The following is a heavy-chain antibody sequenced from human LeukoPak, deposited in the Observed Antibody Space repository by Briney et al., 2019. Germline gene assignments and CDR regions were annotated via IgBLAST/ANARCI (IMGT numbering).Heavy chain of an antibody. CDR3: AREDITIFGVVN. V-gene: IGHV4-30-4*08. CDR2: IYYSGST. J-gene: IGHJ3*01. D-gene: IGHD3-3*01. Sequence: PSQTLSLTCTVSGGSISSGDYYLSWIRQPPGKGLEWIGYIYYSGSTYYNPSLKSRVTISVDTSKNQFSLKLSSVTAADTAVYYCAREDITIFGVVNWGQGTMVTVSS. CDR1: GGSISSGDYY.